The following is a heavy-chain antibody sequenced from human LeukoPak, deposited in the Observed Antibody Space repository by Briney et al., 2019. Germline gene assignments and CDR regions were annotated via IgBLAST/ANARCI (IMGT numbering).Heavy chain of an antibody. CDR3: AKDAYYDILTGSTLFDY. J-gene: IGHJ4*02. CDR1: GFTFSSYA. Sequence: GGSLRLSCAASGFTFSSYAMSWVRQAPGKGLEWVSAISGSGGSTYYADSVKGRFTISRDNSKSTLYLQMNSLRAEDTAVYYCAKDAYYDILTGSTLFDYWGQGTLVTVSS. CDR2: ISGSGGST. D-gene: IGHD3-9*01. V-gene: IGHV3-23*01.